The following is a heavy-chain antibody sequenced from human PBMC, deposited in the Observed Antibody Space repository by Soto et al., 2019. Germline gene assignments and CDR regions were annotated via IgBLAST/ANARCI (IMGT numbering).Heavy chain of an antibody. CDR3: ATSPTVGH. CDR2: IYSGGST. D-gene: IGHD2-2*01. V-gene: IGHV3-66*01. CDR1: GFTVSNNY. Sequence: EVQLVESGGGLVQPGGSLRLSCAVSGFTVSNNYMSWVRQAPGKGLEWVSVIYSGGSTYYADSIKGRFTISRDNSKNTLYLQMTSLRAEDTAVYYCATSPTVGHWGQGTLVTVSS. J-gene: IGHJ4*02.